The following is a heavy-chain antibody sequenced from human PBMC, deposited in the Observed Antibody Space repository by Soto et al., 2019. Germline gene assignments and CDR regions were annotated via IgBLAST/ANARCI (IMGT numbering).Heavy chain of an antibody. CDR3: ARRSCTNGICPFDF. CDR2: ISTTGRNM. CDR1: GFTFSISG. D-gene: IGHD2-8*01. Sequence: PGGSLKLSCAASGFTFSISGMNGVRKAPGKGLEWVASISTTGRNMYYEDSVKGRFTISRDNAKNLLYLEMNRLSAEDTAVYSCARRSCTNGICPFDFWGQGTLVT. V-gene: IGHV3-21*01. J-gene: IGHJ4*02.